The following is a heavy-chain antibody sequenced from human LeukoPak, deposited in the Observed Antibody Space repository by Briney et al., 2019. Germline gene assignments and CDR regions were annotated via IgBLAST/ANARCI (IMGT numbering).Heavy chain of an antibody. D-gene: IGHD1-26*01. V-gene: IGHV3-48*02. J-gene: IGHJ4*02. Sequence: GGSLRLSCAASGFTFSTYRMNWVRQAPGNGLEWLSYISSGSNTIFYADSVKGRFTISRDNAKNSLFLQVNSLRDEDTAVYYCARGSYYAPYYFDYWGQGTLVTVSS. CDR1: GFTFSTYR. CDR2: ISSGSNTI. CDR3: ARGSYYAPYYFDY.